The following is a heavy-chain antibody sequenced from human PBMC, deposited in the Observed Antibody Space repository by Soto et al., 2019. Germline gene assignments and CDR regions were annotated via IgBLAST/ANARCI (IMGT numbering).Heavy chain of an antibody. Sequence: SETLSLTCSVSTGYMRTYYWTWIRQSPGKGLEWIGQISHTGRTKYNPSLESRVTISVDTSRKQFSLKLTSVTAADTALYYCARDDTTGLFDFWGQGTLVTVSS. D-gene: IGHD4-17*01. CDR3: ARDDTTGLFDF. CDR2: ISHTGRT. V-gene: IGHV4-59*01. J-gene: IGHJ4*02. CDR1: TGYMRTYY.